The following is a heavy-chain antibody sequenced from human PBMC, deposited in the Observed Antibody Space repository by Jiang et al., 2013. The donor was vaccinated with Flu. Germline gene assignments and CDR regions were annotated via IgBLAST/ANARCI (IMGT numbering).Heavy chain of an antibody. Sequence: GLVKPSETLSLTCTVSGGSISSSSYYWGWIRQPPGKGLEWIGSIYYSGSTYYNPSLKSRVTISVDTSKNQFSLKLSSVTAADTAVYYCARLLFEWYFDYWGQGTLVTVSS. V-gene: IGHV4-39*01. CDR2: IYYSGST. J-gene: IGHJ4*02. D-gene: IGHD3-3*01. CDR1: GGSISSSSYY. CDR3: ARLLFEWYFDY.